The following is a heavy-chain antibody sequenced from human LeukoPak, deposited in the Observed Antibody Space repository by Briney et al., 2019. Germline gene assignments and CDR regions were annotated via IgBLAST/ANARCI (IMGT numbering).Heavy chain of an antibody. CDR1: GGSISSSSYY. CDR3: ASQGHGSYSPGIDY. V-gene: IGHV4-39*07. Sequence: SETLSLTCTVSGGSISSSSYYWGWIRQPPGKGLEWIGSIYYSGSTYYNPSLKSRVTISVDTSKNQFSLKLSSVTAADTAVYYCASQGHGSYSPGIDYWGQGTLVTVSS. CDR2: IYYSGST. J-gene: IGHJ4*02. D-gene: IGHD1-26*01.